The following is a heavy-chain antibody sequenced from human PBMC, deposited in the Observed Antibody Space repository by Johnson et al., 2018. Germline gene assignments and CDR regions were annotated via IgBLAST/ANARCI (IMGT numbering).Heavy chain of an antibody. CDR2: ITWGSGSI. V-gene: IGHV3-9*01. J-gene: IGHJ3*02. Sequence: QSGRSLRLSCAASGFAFDDYAMHWVRQAPGKGLEWVSGITWGSGSIAYADSVKGRFTISRDHAKKSLYLQMSSLRAEDTALYYCVKAGHCSTRNCDSDVFDIWGLGTMVTVSS. CDR3: VKAGHCSTRNCDSDVFDI. CDR1: GFAFDDYA. D-gene: IGHD2-2*03.